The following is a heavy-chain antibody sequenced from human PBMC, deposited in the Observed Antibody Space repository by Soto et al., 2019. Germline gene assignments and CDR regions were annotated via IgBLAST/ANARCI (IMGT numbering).Heavy chain of an antibody. J-gene: IGHJ5*02. CDR3: ARDRREQWLLYNWFDP. CDR1: GGSISSYY. D-gene: IGHD6-19*01. CDR2: IYTSGST. V-gene: IGHV4-4*07. Sequence: SETLSLPCSVSGGSISSYYWSWIRQPAGKGLEWIGRIYTSGSTNYNRSLKSRVTMSVDTSKNQFSLKLSSVTAADTAVYYCARDRREQWLLYNWFDPWGQGTLVTV.